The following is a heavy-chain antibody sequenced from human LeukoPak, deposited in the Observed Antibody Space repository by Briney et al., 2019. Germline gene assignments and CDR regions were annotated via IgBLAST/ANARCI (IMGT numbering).Heavy chain of an antibody. J-gene: IGHJ4*02. V-gene: IGHV3-7*01. D-gene: IGHD4-17*01. Sequence: GGSLRLSCAASGFSTSWMSWVRRAPGRGLEWVANINSDGSEAYYVDSVKGRFTISRDNAKHSLYLQMNSLRDDDTAVYYCARDDGFRGVDFWGQGTLVTVSS. CDR2: INSDGSEA. CDR3: ARDDGFRGVDF. CDR1: GFSTSW.